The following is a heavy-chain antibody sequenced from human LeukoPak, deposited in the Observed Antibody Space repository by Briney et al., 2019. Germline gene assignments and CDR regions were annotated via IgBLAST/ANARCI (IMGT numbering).Heavy chain of an antibody. CDR2: IHNSGTT. J-gene: IGHJ4*02. V-gene: IGHV4-34*01. D-gene: IGHD3-10*01. CDR1: SGPFSGYF. CDR3: ARRYYYNLGSFPFDF. Sequence: SETLSLTCAVSSGPFSGYFWSWIRQSSGKGLEWIGEIHNSGTTNYNPSLNSRVTISEDTSKNQFYLNLSSVTAADTAVYYCARRYYYNLGSFPFDFWGQGTLVTVSS.